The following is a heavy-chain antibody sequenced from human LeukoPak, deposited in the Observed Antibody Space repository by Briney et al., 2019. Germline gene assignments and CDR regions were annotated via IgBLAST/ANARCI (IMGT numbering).Heavy chain of an antibody. Sequence: ASVKVSCKASGYTFSSYGISWVQQAPGQGLEWMGWISAYNGNTNYAQKLQSRVTMTTDTSTSTAYMELRSLRSDDTAVYYCARDSRYYDSSGYYYEDAFDIWGQGTMVTVSS. V-gene: IGHV1-18*01. CDR2: ISAYNGNT. CDR3: ARDSRYYDSSGYYYEDAFDI. J-gene: IGHJ3*02. D-gene: IGHD3-22*01. CDR1: GYTFSSYG.